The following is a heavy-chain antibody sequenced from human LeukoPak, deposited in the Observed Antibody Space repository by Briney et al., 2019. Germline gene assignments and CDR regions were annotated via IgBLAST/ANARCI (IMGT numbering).Heavy chain of an antibody. CDR1: GYTFTSFA. J-gene: IGHJ3*01. CDR2: INTNTGNP. Sequence: ASVKVSCKASGYTFTSFAMNWVRQAPGQGLEWMGWINTNTGNPTYAQGFTGRFVFSLDTSVSTTYLQISSLKAEDTAVYYCARSPYQPLVWLGEGNPFDVWGQGTMVTVSS. D-gene: IGHD3-10*01. CDR3: ARSPYQPLVWLGEGNPFDV. V-gene: IGHV7-4-1*02.